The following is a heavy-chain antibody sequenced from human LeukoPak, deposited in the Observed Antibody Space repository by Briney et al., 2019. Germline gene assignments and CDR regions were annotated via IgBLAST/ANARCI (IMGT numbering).Heavy chain of an antibody. CDR3: AKDHYYDSSGYCGY. D-gene: IGHD3-22*01. J-gene: IGHJ4*02. CDR1: GFTFSSYA. CDR2: ISGSGGST. V-gene: IGHV3-23*01. Sequence: PGGSLRLSCGASGFTFSSYAMSWVRQAPGKGLEWVSAISGSGGSTYYADSVKGRFTISRDNSKNTLYLQMNSLRAEDTAVYYCAKDHYYDSSGYCGYWGQGTLVTVSS.